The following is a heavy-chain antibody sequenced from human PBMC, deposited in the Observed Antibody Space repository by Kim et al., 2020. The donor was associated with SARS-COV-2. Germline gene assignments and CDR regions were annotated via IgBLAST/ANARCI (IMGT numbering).Heavy chain of an antibody. V-gene: IGHV4-30-4*01. CDR3: AREGFDP. Sequence: YYSGSTYYNPSLKSRVTISVDTSKNQFSLKLSSVTAADTAVYYCAREGFDPWGQGTLVTVSS. J-gene: IGHJ5*02. CDR2: YYSGST.